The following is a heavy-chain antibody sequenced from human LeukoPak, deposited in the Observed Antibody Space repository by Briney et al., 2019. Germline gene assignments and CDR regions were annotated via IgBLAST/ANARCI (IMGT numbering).Heavy chain of an antibody. CDR2: INHSGST. V-gene: IGHV4-34*01. CDR3: ARSGSDSAYYYYMDV. D-gene: IGHD3-10*01. CDR1: GGSFSGYY. Sequence: SETLSLTCAVYGGSFSGYYWSWIRQPPGKGLEWIGEINHSGSTNYNPSLKSRVTISVDTSKNQFSLKLSSVTAADTAVYYCARSGSDSAYYYYMDVWGKGTTVTISS. J-gene: IGHJ6*03.